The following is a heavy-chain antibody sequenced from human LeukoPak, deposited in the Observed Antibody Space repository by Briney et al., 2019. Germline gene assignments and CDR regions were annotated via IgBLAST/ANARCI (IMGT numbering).Heavy chain of an antibody. J-gene: IGHJ4*02. CDR2: ISSSSCYI. D-gene: IGHD4-17*01. Sequence: GGSLRLSCAASGFTFSSYSMNWVRQAPGKGLEWVSSISSSSCYIYYADSVKGRFTISRDNAKNSLYLQMNSLRAEDTAVYYCASAPRGMTTYYFDYWGQGTLVTVSS. CDR1: GFTFSSYS. CDR3: ASAPRGMTTYYFDY. V-gene: IGHV3-21*01.